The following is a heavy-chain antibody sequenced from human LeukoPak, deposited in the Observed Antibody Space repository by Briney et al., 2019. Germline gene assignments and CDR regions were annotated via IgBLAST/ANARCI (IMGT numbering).Heavy chain of an antibody. CDR2: IYHSGST. CDR3: ARSNDYGDYNWFDP. V-gene: IGHV4-38-2*01. Sequence: NSSETLSLTCAVSGYSISSGYYWGWIRQPPGKGLEWIGSIYHSGSTYYNPSLKSRVTISVDTSKNQFSLKLSSVTAADTAVYYCARSNDYGDYNWFDPWGQGTLVTVSS. D-gene: IGHD4-17*01. CDR1: GYSISSGYY. J-gene: IGHJ5*02.